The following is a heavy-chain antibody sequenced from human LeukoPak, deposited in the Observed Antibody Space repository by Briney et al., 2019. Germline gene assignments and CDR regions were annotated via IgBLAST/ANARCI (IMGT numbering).Heavy chain of an antibody. J-gene: IGHJ4*02. CDR3: AGNEPNDYGDSGYFDY. Sequence: SVKVSCKASGGTFSSYAISWVRQAPGQGLEWMGRIIPIFGTANYAQKFQGRVTITTDESTSTAYMELSSLRSEDTAVYYCAGNEPNDYGDSGYFDYWGQGTLVTVSS. D-gene: IGHD4-17*01. V-gene: IGHV1-69*05. CDR2: IIPIFGTA. CDR1: GGTFSSYA.